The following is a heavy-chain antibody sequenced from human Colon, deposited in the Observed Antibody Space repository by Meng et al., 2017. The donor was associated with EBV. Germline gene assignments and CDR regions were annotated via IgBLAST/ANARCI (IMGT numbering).Heavy chain of an antibody. Sequence: QLRLPESGAGLVKPSQTLSLTFVVSGGSISSGVYSWTWIRRPPGKGLEWIGHIFHSGSTYSNPSLKSRVTISVDRSKNQFSLRLSSVTAADTAVYYCAREAQQSGYFDPWGPGTLVTV. CDR3: AREAQQSGYFDP. D-gene: IGHD6-13*01. V-gene: IGHV4-30-2*01. CDR2: IFHSGST. J-gene: IGHJ4*02. CDR1: GGSISSGVYS.